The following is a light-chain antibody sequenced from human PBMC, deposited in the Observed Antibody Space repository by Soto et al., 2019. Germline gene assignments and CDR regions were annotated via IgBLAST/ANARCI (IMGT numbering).Light chain of an antibody. CDR1: DNIYGN. CDR2: GVS. V-gene: IGKV3-15*01. CDR3: LQYNNWPLT. J-gene: IGKJ1*01. Sequence: EVAVTQSPATLSVSPGEGATLSCRASDNIYGNLVWYQQKPGQAPRLLIYGVSTRATGIPARFSGSGSGTEFTLTISSLESEDFAVYYCLQYNNWPLTFGQGTKVEIK.